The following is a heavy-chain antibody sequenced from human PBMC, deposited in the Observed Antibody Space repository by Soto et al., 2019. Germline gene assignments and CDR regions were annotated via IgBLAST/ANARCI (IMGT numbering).Heavy chain of an antibody. CDR2: FFYNKNA. V-gene: IGHV4-39*07. D-gene: IGHD6-13*01. CDR1: GASISSTSSY. CDR3: GRALRDLQQLVHYYYTMDV. J-gene: IGHJ6*02. Sequence: PSETLSLTCTVSGASISSTSSYWGWVRQSPGKGLEWFESFFYNKNAYYNPSIKSRVSISVVTSKNQFFLKLTYVTAADAAVYYCGRALRDLQQLVHYYYTMDVWGQGTTVTDSS.